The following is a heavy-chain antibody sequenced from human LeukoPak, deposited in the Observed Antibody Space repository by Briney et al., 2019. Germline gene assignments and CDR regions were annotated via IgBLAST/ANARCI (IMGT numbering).Heavy chain of an antibody. V-gene: IGHV4-34*01. Sequence: SETLSLTCAVYGGSFSGYYWSWIRQPPGKGLEWIGEINHSGSTNYNPSLKSRVTISVDTSKNQFSLKLSSVTAADTALYYCVSGRATFDYWGQGTLVTVSS. CDR1: GGSFSGYY. D-gene: IGHD2-15*01. J-gene: IGHJ4*02. CDR2: INHSGST. CDR3: VSGRATFDY.